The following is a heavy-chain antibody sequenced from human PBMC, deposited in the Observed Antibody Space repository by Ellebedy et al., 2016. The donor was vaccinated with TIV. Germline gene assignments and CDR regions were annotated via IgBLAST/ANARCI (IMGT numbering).Heavy chain of an antibody. CDR2: IYDSWRT. CDR1: GGSISSGDYY. CDR3: AKTRRSHLALFED. D-gene: IGHD1-14*01. J-gene: IGHJ4*02. V-gene: IGHV4-30-4*01. Sequence: SETLSLTCTVSGGSISSGDYYWSWIRQPPGKGLEWIGFIYDSWRTSYNPSLKSRVSISEDTSKNQFSLKLTSVTAADTAMYYCAKTRRSHLALFEDWGQGTLVTVSS.